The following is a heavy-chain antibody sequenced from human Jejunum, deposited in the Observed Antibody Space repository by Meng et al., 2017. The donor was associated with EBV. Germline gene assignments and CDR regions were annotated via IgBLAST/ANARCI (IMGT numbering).Heavy chain of an antibody. D-gene: IGHD3-10*01. CDR1: RGSFSGYY. CDR3: ARLGGYASGTYYPIDP. CDR2: INHSGST. J-gene: IGHJ5*02. V-gene: IGHV4-34*02. Sequence: HVQVQQLGAGLLKPSETLSLTCAVYRGSFSGYYWSWIRQHPGKGLEWIGEINHSGSTNYNPSLRSRVTISVETSKNQFSLKLSSVTAADTAVYYCARLGGYASGTYYPIDPWGQGTLVTVSS.